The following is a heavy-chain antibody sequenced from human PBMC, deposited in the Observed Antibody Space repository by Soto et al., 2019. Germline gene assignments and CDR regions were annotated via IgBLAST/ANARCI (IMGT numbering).Heavy chain of an antibody. D-gene: IGHD6-19*01. V-gene: IGHV4-59*01. CDR1: GGSISSYY. CDR3: ARDKGYSSGWSIDAFDI. Sequence: QVQLQESGPGLVKPSETLSLTCTVSGGSISSYYWSWIRQPPGKGLEWIGYIYYSGSTNYNPSLKSRVTISVDTSKNQFSLKLSSVTAADTAVYYCARDKGYSSGWSIDAFDIWGQGTMVTVSS. J-gene: IGHJ3*02. CDR2: IYYSGST.